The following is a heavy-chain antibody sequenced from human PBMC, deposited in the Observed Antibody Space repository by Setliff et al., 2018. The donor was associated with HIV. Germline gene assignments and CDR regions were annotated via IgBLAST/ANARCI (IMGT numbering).Heavy chain of an antibody. CDR3: ARRTLGFDAAGALDY. CDR1: GFTFNSYW. CDR2: VNNDGTDT. Sequence: GGSLRLSCVASGFTFNSYWMYWVRQAPGKGLVCVSRVNNDGTDTIYADSVKGRFTISRDNSKNVVYLHMNSLTAEDAAIYYCARRTLGFDAAGALDYWGQGTLVTVSS. V-gene: IGHV3-74*01. D-gene: IGHD2-15*01. J-gene: IGHJ4*02.